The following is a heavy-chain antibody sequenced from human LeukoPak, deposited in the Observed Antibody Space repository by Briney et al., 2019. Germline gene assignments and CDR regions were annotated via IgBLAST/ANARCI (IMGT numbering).Heavy chain of an antibody. D-gene: IGHD1-7*01. V-gene: IGHV3-23*01. CDR2: ISGSGGST. J-gene: IGHJ4*02. CDR3: TTRTTTDY. Sequence: GGSLRLSCAASGFTFSSYAMSGVRQAPGKGLEWVSAISGSGGSTYYADSVKGRFTISRDNSKNTLYLQMNSLKTEDTAVYYCTTRTTTDYWGQGTLVTVSS. CDR1: GFTFSSYA.